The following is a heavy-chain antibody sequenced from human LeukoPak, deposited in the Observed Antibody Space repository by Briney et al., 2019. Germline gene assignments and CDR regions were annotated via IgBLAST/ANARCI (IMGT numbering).Heavy chain of an antibody. J-gene: IGHJ4*02. D-gene: IGHD3-22*01. CDR2: ISGSGGST. V-gene: IGHV3-23*01. Sequence: GGSLRLSCAASGFTFSSYAMSWVRQAPGKGLEWVSAISGSGGSTYYADSVKGRFTISRDNSKNTLYLQMNSLRAEDTAVYYCAKRGANQYYYDSSGHTYYFDYWGQGTLVTVSS. CDR1: GFTFSSYA. CDR3: AKRGANQYYYDSSGHTYYFDY.